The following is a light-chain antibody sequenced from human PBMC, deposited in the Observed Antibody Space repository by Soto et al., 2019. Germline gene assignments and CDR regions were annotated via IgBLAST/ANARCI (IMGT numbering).Light chain of an antibody. CDR1: SSNIGAGYD. CDR3: QSYDSSLSGSV. Sequence: QYVLTQPPSVSGAPGQRVTISCTGSSSNIGAGYDVHWYQQLPGPAPKLLIYGNSNRPSGVPDRFSGSKSGTSASLAITGLQAEDEADYYCQSYDSSLSGSVFGGGTKLTVL. CDR2: GNS. J-gene: IGLJ2*01. V-gene: IGLV1-40*01.